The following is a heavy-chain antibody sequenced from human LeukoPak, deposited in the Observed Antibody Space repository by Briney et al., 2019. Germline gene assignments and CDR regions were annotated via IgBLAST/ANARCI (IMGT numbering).Heavy chain of an antibody. CDR3: ARGRLGSWSGYPY. CDR1: GGSFSGYY. D-gene: IGHD3-3*01. Sequence: SETLSLTCAVYGGSFSGYYWSWIRQPPGKGLEWIGEINHSGSTNYNPSLKSRVTISVDTSKNQFSLKLSSVTAADTAVYYCARGRLGSWSGYPYWGQGTLVTVSS. J-gene: IGHJ4*02. V-gene: IGHV4-34*01. CDR2: INHSGST.